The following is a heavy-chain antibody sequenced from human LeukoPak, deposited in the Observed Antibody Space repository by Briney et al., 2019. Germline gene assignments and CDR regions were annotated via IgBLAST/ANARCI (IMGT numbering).Heavy chain of an antibody. D-gene: IGHD3-10*01. J-gene: IGHJ6*04. CDR2: ISTYKGNT. CDR1: VYTFTNYV. V-gene: IGHV1-18*04. CDR3: ARNTMVTPYYNGIDV. Sequence: ASVTVSCMASVYTFTNYVISGVRQAPGQGREWMGWISTYKGNTNYAQNLQGRVNMTTETSPSTAYMKLKSMTSDDTAVYYCARNTMVTPYYNGIDVWGTGTTVTVSS.